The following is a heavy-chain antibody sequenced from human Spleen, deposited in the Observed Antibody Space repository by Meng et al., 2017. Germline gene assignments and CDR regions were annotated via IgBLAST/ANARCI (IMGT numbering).Heavy chain of an antibody. Sequence: ASVKVSCKASGYTFTSYYMHWVRQAPGQGLEWMGIINPSGGSTSFAQKFQGRFTITADEPTSTVYMELTRLTSEDTAVYFCARKAGNCVTTTCYSLDYWGQGTLVTISS. V-gene: IGHV1-46*01. J-gene: IGHJ4*02. CDR1: GYTFTSYY. CDR3: ARKAGNCVTTTCYSLDY. CDR2: INPSGGST. D-gene: IGHD2-15*01.